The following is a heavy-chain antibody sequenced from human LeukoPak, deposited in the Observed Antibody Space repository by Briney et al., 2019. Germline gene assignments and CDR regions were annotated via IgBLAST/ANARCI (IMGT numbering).Heavy chain of an antibody. J-gene: IGHJ6*02. V-gene: IGHV3-30-3*01. D-gene: IGHD2-21*02. CDR1: GFTFSSYA. Sequence: GGSLRLSCAASGFTFSSYAMHWVRQAPGKGLEWVAVISYDGSNKYYADSVKGRFTISRDNSKNTLYLQMNSLRAEDTAVYYCAKGGDPSPHYYYYYGMDVWGQGTTVTVSS. CDR3: AKGGDPSPHYYYYYGMDV. CDR2: ISYDGSNK.